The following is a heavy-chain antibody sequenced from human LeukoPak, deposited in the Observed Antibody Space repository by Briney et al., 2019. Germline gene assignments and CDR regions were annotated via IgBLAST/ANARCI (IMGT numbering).Heavy chain of an antibody. CDR2: IRYDGSNK. CDR1: GSTFSRYD. CDR3: AKDYDYGGVNWFDP. V-gene: IGHV3-30*02. J-gene: IGHJ5*02. Sequence: GGSLRLSCAASGSTFSRYDMHWVRQAPGKGLEWVAFIRYDGSNKYYTDSVKGRFTISRDNSKNTLYLQMNSLRAEDTAGYYCAKDYDYGGVNWFDPWGQGTLVILSS. D-gene: IGHD4-23*01.